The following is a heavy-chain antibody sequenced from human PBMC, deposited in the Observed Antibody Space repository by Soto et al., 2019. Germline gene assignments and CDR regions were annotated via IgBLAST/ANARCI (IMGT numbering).Heavy chain of an antibody. D-gene: IGHD6-19*01. CDR2: INHSGST. V-gene: IGHV4-34*01. CDR1: GESFSVYY. Sequence: TSETLSLTCGVYGESFSVYYWSWIRQPPGKGLEWIGEINHSGSTNYNPSLKSRVTISVDTSKNHLPLKLSSVTAADTAVYYCAREKHPWVAVPVRQLKSTWWFDSWGQGTLVTVSS. CDR3: AREKHPWVAVPVRQLKSTWWFDS. J-gene: IGHJ5*01.